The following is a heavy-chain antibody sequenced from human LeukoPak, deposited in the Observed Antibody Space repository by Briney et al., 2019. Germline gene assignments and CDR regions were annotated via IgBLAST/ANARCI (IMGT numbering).Heavy chain of an antibody. J-gene: IGHJ4*02. CDR2: INPNSGGT. CDR3: ARGPGRYSGSYFDY. V-gene: IGHV1-2*02. Sequence: ASVKVSCKASGYTFTGYYMHWVRQAPGQGLEWMGWINPNSGGTNYAQKFQGRVTMTTGTSISTAYMELSRLRSDDTAVYYCARGPGRYSGSYFDYWGQGTLVTVSS. CDR1: GYTFTGYY. D-gene: IGHD1-26*01.